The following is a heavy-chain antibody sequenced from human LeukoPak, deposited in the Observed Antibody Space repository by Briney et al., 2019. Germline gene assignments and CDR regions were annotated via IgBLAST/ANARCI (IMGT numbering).Heavy chain of an antibody. Sequence: SETLSLTCTVSGGSISSSTYYWGWIRQPPGKGLEWIGNLYYSGSTYYNPSLKSRVTISVDTSKNQFSLKLSSVTAADTAVYYCARGRRGTYGGYVSYYMDVWGKGTTVTVSS. D-gene: IGHD5-12*01. J-gene: IGHJ6*03. CDR1: GGSISSSTYY. CDR2: LYYSGST. CDR3: ARGRRGTYGGYVSYYMDV. V-gene: IGHV4-39*01.